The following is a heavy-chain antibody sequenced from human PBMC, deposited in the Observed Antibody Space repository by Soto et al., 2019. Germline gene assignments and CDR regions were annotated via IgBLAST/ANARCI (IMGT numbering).Heavy chain of an antibody. Sequence: QVQLVQSGAEMKEPGDSVRVSCEASGYTFTSYYIHWVRQAPGQGLEWMGWINPKFGDTTYAQDFQGRVSMTRDMSISTVYMELSTLTSDDTAIYSCARNMDYYYGPGSGNGHGFWGQGTTVTVFS. CDR2: INPKFGDT. CDR3: ARNMDYYYGPGSGNGHGF. D-gene: IGHD3-10*01. J-gene: IGHJ6*02. CDR1: GYTFTSYY. V-gene: IGHV1-2*02.